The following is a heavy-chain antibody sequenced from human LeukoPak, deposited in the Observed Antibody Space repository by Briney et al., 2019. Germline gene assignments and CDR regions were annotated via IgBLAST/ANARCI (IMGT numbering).Heavy chain of an antibody. D-gene: IGHD2-2*01. CDR3: ALISHSSNSET. CDR1: GFTFSSYE. CDR2: ISSSGSTI. V-gene: IGHV3-48*03. J-gene: IGHJ5*02. Sequence: PGGSLRLSCAASGFTFSSYEMNWVRQAPGKGLEWVSYISSSGSTIYYADSVKGRFTISRDNAKNSLYLQMNSLRAEDTAVYYCALISHSSNSETWGQGALVTVSS.